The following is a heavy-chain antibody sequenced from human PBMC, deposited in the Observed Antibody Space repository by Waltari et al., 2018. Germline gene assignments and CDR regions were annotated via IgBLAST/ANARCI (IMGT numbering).Heavy chain of an antibody. D-gene: IGHD6-19*01. CDR2: SNPRGGST. V-gene: IGHV1-46*01. Sequence: QVQLVQSGAEVKKPGASVKVSCKASGYTFTSYYLHWVRQAPGQGLEWMGISNPRGGSTSYGQRVQGRVTMTRDTSTSTVYMELSSLRSEDTAVYYCARQTPYSSGWYSGYYYYGMDVWGQGTTVTVSS. CDR1: GYTFTSYY. CDR3: ARQTPYSSGWYSGYYYYGMDV. J-gene: IGHJ6*02.